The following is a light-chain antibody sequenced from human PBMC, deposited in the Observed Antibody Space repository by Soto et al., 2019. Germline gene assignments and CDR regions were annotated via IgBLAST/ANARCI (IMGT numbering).Light chain of an antibody. J-gene: IGLJ3*02. V-gene: IGLV2-14*02. Sequence: QSALTQPASVSGSAGQSITISCSGTMRDVGAYNLVSWYQQHPGTAPKLMIYEVRNRPSGISSRFSGSRSGNTASLTISGLQSEDEGDYYCSAYTASSTLVFGGGTKVTVL. CDR2: EVR. CDR1: MRDVGAYNL. CDR3: SAYTASSTLV.